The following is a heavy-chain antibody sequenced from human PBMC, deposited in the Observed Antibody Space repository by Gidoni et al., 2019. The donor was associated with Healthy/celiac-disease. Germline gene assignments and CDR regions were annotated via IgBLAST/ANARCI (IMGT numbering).Heavy chain of an antibody. CDR2: ISWNSGSI. CDR3: AKSADYSNPIAVAGTFDY. D-gene: IGHD6-19*01. V-gene: IGHV3-9*01. Sequence: EVQLVESGGGLVQPGRSLRLSCAASGFTFDDYAMHWVRQAPGKGLEWVSGISWNSGSIGYADSVKGRFTISRDNAKNSLYLQMNSLRAEDTALYYCAKSADYSNPIAVAGTFDYWGQGTLVTVSS. J-gene: IGHJ4*02. CDR1: GFTFDDYA.